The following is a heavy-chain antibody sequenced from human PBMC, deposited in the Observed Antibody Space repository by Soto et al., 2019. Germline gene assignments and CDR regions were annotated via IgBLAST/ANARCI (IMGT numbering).Heavy chain of an antibody. Sequence: QVQLQESGPGLVKPSQTLSLTCTVSGGSISSGGYYWSWIRQHPGKGMEWIGYIYYSGSTYYNPSLKSRVTISVVTSKNQFSLKLTSVTAADTAVYYCARTSYESSGMAADPWGQGTLVTVSS. CDR3: ARTSYESSGMAADP. CDR1: GGSISSGGYY. J-gene: IGHJ5*02. CDR2: IYYSGST. V-gene: IGHV4-31*03. D-gene: IGHD3-22*01.